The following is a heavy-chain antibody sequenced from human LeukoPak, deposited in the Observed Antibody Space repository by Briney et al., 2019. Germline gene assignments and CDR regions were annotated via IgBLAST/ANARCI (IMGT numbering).Heavy chain of an antibody. CDR3: VKDVCTSPRCLLYSDS. D-gene: IGHD2-2*01. CDR2: ISGFNT. J-gene: IGHJ4*02. CDR1: GFAFNNYA. Sequence: GGSLRLSCRTSGFAFNNYAMNWVRQPPGKGLEWVSGISGFNTYYADSVNGRFTISRDNSKNVLYLQMNRLRVEDTAVYYCVKDVCTSPRCLLYSDSWGQGALVTASS. V-gene: IGHV3-23*01.